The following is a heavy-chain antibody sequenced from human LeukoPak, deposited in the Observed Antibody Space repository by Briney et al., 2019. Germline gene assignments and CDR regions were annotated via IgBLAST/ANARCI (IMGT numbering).Heavy chain of an antibody. CDR1: GGSISSSSYY. Sequence: PSETLSVTCTVSGGSISSSSYYWGWIRLPPGKGLECIGSIDYSGSTYYNPSLKSRVTISVGTSKNQFSLKLSSVTAADTAVYYCASRDYYDSSGYLQYFQHWGQGTLVTVSS. D-gene: IGHD3-22*01. J-gene: IGHJ1*01. CDR3: ASRDYYDSSGYLQYFQH. V-gene: IGHV4-39*01. CDR2: IDYSGST.